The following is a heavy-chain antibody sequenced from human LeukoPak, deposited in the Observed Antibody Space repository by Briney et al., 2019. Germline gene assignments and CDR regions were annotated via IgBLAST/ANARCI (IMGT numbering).Heavy chain of an antibody. CDR1: GGSFSGYY. D-gene: IGHD6-6*01. Sequence: SETLSLTCAVYGGSFSGYYWSWIRQPPGKGLEWIGEINHSGSTNYNPSLKSRVTISVDTSKNQFSLKLSSVTAADTAVYYCARARIAALFDPWGQGTLVTVSS. J-gene: IGHJ5*02. V-gene: IGHV4-34*01. CDR3: ARARIAALFDP. CDR2: INHSGST.